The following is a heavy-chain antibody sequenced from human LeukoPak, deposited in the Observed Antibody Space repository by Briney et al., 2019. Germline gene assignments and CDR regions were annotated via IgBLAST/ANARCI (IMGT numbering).Heavy chain of an antibody. J-gene: IGHJ5*02. CDR2: INHNGST. D-gene: IGHD6-13*01. CDR3: ARHHAAAAGTLYWLDP. CDR1: GLSFSSYY. Sequence: AETLSLTCAVYGLSFSSYYLSWIRQPPGKGLEWVGEINHNGSTKYNPPLKIRVTISVDTSKNQFALKLSSETAADTAVYYCARHHAAAAGTLYWLDPRGQGTMVTVCS. V-gene: IGHV4-34*01.